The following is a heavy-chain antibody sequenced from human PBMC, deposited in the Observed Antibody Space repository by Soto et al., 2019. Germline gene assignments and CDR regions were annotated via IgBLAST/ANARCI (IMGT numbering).Heavy chain of an antibody. Sequence: ASVKVSCKASGYTFTSYGISWVRQAPGQGLEWMGWICAYNGNTNYAQKLQGRVTMTTDTSTSTAYMELRSLRSDDTAVYYCARDHPFNWNYAFDIWGQGTMVTVSS. V-gene: IGHV1-18*01. CDR3: ARDHPFNWNYAFDI. CDR2: ICAYNGNT. D-gene: IGHD1-7*01. J-gene: IGHJ3*02. CDR1: GYTFTSYG.